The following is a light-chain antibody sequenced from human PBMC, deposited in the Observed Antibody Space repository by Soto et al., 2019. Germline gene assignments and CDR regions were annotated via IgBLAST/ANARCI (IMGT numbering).Light chain of an antibody. V-gene: IGLV1-44*01. Sequence: VLTQPPSASGTPGQMVTISCSGSSSNIGSNTVNWYQHLPGTAPKLLIYSNNQRPSGVPDRFSGSQSGTSASLAISGLQSEDEADYYCAAWDDSLNGWVFGGGTNVTVL. J-gene: IGLJ3*02. CDR3: AAWDDSLNGWV. CDR2: SNN. CDR1: SSNIGSNT.